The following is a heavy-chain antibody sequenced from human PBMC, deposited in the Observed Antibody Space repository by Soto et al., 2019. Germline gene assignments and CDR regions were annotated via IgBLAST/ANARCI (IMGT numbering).Heavy chain of an antibody. J-gene: IGHJ4*02. CDR1: GGTFSSYA. CDR2: LIPIFGTA. Sequence: QVQLVQSGAEVKKPGSSVKVSCKASGGTFSSYAISWVRQAPGQGLEWMGGLIPIFGTANYAQKFQGRVTITEDEAMSTAYMELISLRSEETAVYYCALAVAVAVSFDYWGQGSLVTVSS. V-gene: IGHV1-69*01. D-gene: IGHD6-19*01. CDR3: ALAVAVAVSFDY.